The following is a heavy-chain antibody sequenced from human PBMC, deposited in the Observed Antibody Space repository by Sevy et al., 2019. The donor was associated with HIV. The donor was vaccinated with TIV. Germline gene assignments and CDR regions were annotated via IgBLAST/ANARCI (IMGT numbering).Heavy chain of an antibody. J-gene: IGHJ1*01. CDR1: GFTFSSYA. CDR2: ISGSGGST. V-gene: IGHV3-23*01. D-gene: IGHD1-26*01. Sequence: GGSLRLSCAASGFTFSSYAMSWVRRAPGKGLEWVSGISGSGGSTDYADSVKGRFTISRDNSKNTLYLQMNSLRAEDTAVYYSAKDLLWELTYFQHWGQGTLVTVSS. CDR3: AKDLLWELTYFQH.